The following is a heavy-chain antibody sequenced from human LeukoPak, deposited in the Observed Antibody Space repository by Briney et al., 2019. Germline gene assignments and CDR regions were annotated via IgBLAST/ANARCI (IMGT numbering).Heavy chain of an antibody. V-gene: IGHV3-7*01. CDR3: ARDRSPSRYCSGGSCYWVDAFDI. Sequence: GGSLRLSCAASGFTFSSYWMSWVRQAPGKGLEWVANIKQDGSEKYYVDSVKGRFTISRDSAKNSLYLQMNSLRAEDTAAYYCARDRSPSRYCSGGSCYWVDAFDIWGQGTMVTVSS. D-gene: IGHD2-15*01. CDR2: IKQDGSEK. J-gene: IGHJ3*02. CDR1: GFTFSSYW.